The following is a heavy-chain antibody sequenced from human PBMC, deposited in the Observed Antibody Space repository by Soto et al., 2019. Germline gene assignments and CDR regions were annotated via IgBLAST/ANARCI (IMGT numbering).Heavy chain of an antibody. Sequence: SETLSLTCTVSGGSISSGGYYWSWIRQHPRKGLEWFGYIYYSGSTYYNPSLKSRVTISVDTSKNQFSLKLSSVTAAVTAVYYCASNRYCSSTSCYIGGYYYYYMDVWGKGTTVTVSS. V-gene: IGHV4-31*03. CDR3: ASNRYCSSTSCYIGGYYYYYMDV. CDR2: IYYSGST. J-gene: IGHJ6*03. CDR1: GGSISSGGYY. D-gene: IGHD2-2*02.